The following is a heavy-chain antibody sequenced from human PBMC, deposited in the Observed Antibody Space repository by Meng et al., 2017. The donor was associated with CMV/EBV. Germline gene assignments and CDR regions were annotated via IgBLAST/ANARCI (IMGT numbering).Heavy chain of an antibody. CDR3: ARVMGPNRTPYYFDY. CDR1: CGSITIGDYY. Sequence: HGPLRLSAPSLANHSPPLSLPGAASCGSITIGDYYWSWIRQPPGKGLEWIGYIYYSGSTYYNPSLKSRVTISVDTSKNQFSLKLSSVTAADTAVYYCARVMGPNRTPYYFDYWGQGTLVTVSS. D-gene: IGHD1-14*01. J-gene: IGHJ4*02. CDR2: IYYSGST. V-gene: IGHV4-30-4*08.